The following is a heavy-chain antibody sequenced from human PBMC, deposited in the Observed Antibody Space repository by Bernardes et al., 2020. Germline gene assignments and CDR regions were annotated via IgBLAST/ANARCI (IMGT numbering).Heavy chain of an antibody. D-gene: IGHD3-3*01. CDR1: GGSFSGYY. J-gene: IGHJ6*02. Sequence: LSLTCAVYGGSFSGYYWSWIRQPPGKGLEWIGEINHSGSTNYNPSLKSRVTISVDTSKNQFSLKLSSVTAADTAVYYCASLRFLEWLRPRGYGMDVWGQGTTVTVSS. CDR3: ASLRFLEWLRPRGYGMDV. V-gene: IGHV4-34*01. CDR2: INHSGST.